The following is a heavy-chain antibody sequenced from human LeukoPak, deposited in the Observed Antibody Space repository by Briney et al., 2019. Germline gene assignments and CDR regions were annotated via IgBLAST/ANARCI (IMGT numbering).Heavy chain of an antibody. J-gene: IGHJ4*02. CDR1: GFTFSSYA. Sequence: GGSLRPSCAASGFTFSSYAMSWVRQPPGKGLEWVSAIGGSGGSTYYADSVKGRFTISRDNSKNTLYPQMNSLRAEDTAVYYCAKLRYLEYFDYWGQGTLVTVSS. CDR3: AKLRYLEYFDY. D-gene: IGHD1-1*01. CDR2: IGGSGGST. V-gene: IGHV3-23*01.